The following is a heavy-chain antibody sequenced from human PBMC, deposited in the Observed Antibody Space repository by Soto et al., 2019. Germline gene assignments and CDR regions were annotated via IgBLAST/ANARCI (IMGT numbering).Heavy chain of an antibody. CDR2: ISGSGGST. J-gene: IGHJ5*02. V-gene: IGHV3-23*01. CDR1: GFTFSSYA. D-gene: IGHD3-3*01. Sequence: GGSLRLSCAASGFTFSSYAMSWVRQAPGKGLEWVSAISGSGGSTYYADSVKGRFTISRDNSKNTLYLQMNSLRAEDTAVYYCARDAGFGVVISSVGWFDPWGQGTLVTVSS. CDR3: ARDAGFGVVISSVGWFDP.